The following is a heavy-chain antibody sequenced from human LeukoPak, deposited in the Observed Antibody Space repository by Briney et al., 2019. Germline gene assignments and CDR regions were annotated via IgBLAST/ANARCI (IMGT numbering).Heavy chain of an antibody. J-gene: IGHJ4*02. D-gene: IGHD5-24*01. V-gene: IGHV6-1*01. CDR2: TYYRSKWYN. Sequence: QTLSLTCAISGHSVSINSAAWNWIRQSPSRGLEWLVRTYYRSKWYNDYAVPVKSRITINPDTSKNQFSLQLNSVTPEDTAVYYCARGMRWLQSPYYFDYWGQGTLVTVSS. CDR1: GHSVSINSAA. CDR3: ARGMRWLQSPYYFDY.